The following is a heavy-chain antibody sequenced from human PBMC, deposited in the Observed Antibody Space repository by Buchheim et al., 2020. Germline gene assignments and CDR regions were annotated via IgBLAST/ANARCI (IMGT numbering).Heavy chain of an antibody. Sequence: QVQLVESGGGLVKPGGSLRLSCAASGFTFSDYYMSWIRQAPGKGLEWVSYISSSGSTIYYADSVKGRFTISRDNAKNSLYLQMNSLRAEDTAVYYCAGGVGATKEPPRGGGYYYYYMDVWGKGTT. CDR3: AGGVGATKEPPRGGGYYYYYMDV. D-gene: IGHD1-26*01. CDR1: GFTFSDYY. V-gene: IGHV3-11*01. CDR2: ISSSGSTI. J-gene: IGHJ6*03.